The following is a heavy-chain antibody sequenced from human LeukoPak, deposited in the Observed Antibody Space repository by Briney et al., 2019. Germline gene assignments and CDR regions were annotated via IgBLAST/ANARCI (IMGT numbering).Heavy chain of an antibody. D-gene: IGHD3-9*01. CDR1: GFTFSSYS. CDR3: AKEGERLLRYFDWLLEGAFDI. CDR2: ISSSSSTI. Sequence: GGSLRLSCAASGFTFSSYSMNWVRQAPGKGLEWVSYISSSSSTIYYADSVKGRFTISRDNAKNSLYLQMNSLRAEDTAVYYCAKEGERLLRYFDWLLEGAFDIWGQGTMVTVSS. V-gene: IGHV3-48*01. J-gene: IGHJ3*02.